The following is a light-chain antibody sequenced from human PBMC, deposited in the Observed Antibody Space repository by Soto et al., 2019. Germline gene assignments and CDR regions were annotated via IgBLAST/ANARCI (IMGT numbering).Light chain of an antibody. Sequence: QSALTQPRSVSGSPGQSVTISCTGTSSDVGGYNYVSWYQHHPGKAPKFLIYDVTKRPSGVPDRFSGSKSGNAASLTISGLQAEDEADYYCCSSAGSYTWVFGGGTKLTV. CDR2: DVT. CDR3: CSSAGSYTWV. CDR1: SSDVGGYNY. V-gene: IGLV2-11*01. J-gene: IGLJ2*01.